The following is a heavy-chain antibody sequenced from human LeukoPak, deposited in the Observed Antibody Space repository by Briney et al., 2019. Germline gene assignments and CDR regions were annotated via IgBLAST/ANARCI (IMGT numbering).Heavy chain of an antibody. CDR2: IYYSGST. Sequence: SETLSLTCTVSGGSISSSSYYWGWIRQPPGKGLEWIGSIYYSGSTYYNPSLKSRVTISVDTSKNQFSLKLSSVTAADTAVYYCARSYYYGSGSGGAFDIWGQGTMVTVSS. CDR1: GGSISSSSYY. V-gene: IGHV4-39*07. D-gene: IGHD3-10*01. CDR3: ARSYYYGSGSGGAFDI. J-gene: IGHJ3*02.